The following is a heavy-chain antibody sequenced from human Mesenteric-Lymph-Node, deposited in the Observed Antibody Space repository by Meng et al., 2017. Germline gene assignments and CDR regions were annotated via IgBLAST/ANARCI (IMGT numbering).Heavy chain of an antibody. CDR3: ARGIAAGLYYFDY. CDR2: ISAYNGNT. D-gene: IGHD6-13*01. V-gene: IGHV1-18*04. CDR1: GYTFNGHY. Sequence: ASVKVSCKASGYTFNGHYMHWVRRAPGQGLEWMGWISAYNGNTNYAQKLQGRVTMTTDTSTSTAYMELRSLRSDDTAVYYCARGIAAGLYYFDYWGQGTLVTVSS. J-gene: IGHJ4*02.